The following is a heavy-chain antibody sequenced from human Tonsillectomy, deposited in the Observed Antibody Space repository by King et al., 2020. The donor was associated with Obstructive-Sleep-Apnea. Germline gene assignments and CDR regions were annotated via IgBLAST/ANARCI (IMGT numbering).Heavy chain of an antibody. D-gene: IGHD5-24*01. Sequence: VQLVESGGGVVQPGRSLRLSCAASSFIFNPYGMHWVRQAPGKGLEWVAVIWYDGTNKYYAESVKGRFTISRDNSKNTMYLQMNSLRVEDTAVYYCARGLAKMADIGDDAFDIWGEGTMVTVSS. CDR1: SFIFNPYG. J-gene: IGHJ3*02. V-gene: IGHV3-33*01. CDR2: IWYDGTNK. CDR3: ARGLAKMADIGDDAFDI.